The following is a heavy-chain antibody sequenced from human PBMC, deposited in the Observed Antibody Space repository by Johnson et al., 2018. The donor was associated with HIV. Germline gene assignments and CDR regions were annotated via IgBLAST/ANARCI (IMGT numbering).Heavy chain of an antibody. CDR3: AKDRVGATSPQAQNAFDS. CDR2: IRYDGSNK. CDR1: GFTFSSYG. J-gene: IGHJ3*02. Sequence: VQLVESGGGVVQPGGSLRLSCAASGFTFSSYGMHWVRQAPGKGLEWVAFIRYDGSNKYYADSVKGRFTISRDNSKNTLYLQMNSLRAEDTAVYYCAKDRVGATSPQAQNAFDSWGQGTMVTVSS. D-gene: IGHD1-26*01. V-gene: IGHV3-30*02.